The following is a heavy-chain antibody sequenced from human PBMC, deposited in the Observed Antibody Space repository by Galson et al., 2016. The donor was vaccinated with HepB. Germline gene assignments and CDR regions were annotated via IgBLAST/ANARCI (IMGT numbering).Heavy chain of an antibody. J-gene: IGHJ4*02. CDR2: ISDGGAST. Sequence: SLRLSCAASGFSFSSFAMSWVRQAPGKGLEWVSTISDGGASTYYADSVKGRLTIARDNSKNILYVQMNNLEIGDTAVYFCAKGGAGHSYDPYHFDYWGQGTAVTVSS. CDR1: GFSFSSFA. D-gene: IGHD3-16*01. V-gene: IGHV3-23*01. CDR3: AKGGAGHSYDPYHFDY.